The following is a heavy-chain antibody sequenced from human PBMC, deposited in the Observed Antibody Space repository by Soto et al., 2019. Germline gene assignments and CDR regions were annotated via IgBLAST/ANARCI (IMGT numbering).Heavy chain of an antibody. Sequence: EVQLVESGGGLVQPGGSLRLSCAASGFTFSNYWMHWVRQAPGKGLVWVSRINPDGTTITYADSVKGRFTISRDNAQNTLYLQMNSLSAEDTGVYYCARVAVGAYWFDPWGQGTLVTGSS. CDR1: GFTFSNYW. V-gene: IGHV3-74*01. CDR2: INPDGTTI. CDR3: ARVAVGAYWFDP. D-gene: IGHD1-26*01. J-gene: IGHJ5*02.